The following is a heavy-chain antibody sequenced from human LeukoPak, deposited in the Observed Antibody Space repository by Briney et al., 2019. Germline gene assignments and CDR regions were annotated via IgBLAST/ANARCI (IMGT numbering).Heavy chain of an antibody. CDR1: GFTFSSYS. CDR2: ISSSSSYI. J-gene: IGHJ4*02. CDR3: ARVRGIAARPTDY. Sequence: PGGSLRLSCAASGFTFSSYSMNWVRQAPGKGLEWVSSISSSSSYIYYADSVKGRFAISRDNAKNSLYLQMNSLRAEDTAVYYCARVRGIAARPTDYWGQGTLVTVSS. D-gene: IGHD6-6*01. V-gene: IGHV3-21*01.